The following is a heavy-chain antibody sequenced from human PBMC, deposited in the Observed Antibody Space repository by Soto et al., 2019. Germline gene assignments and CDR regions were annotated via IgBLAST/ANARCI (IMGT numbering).Heavy chain of an antibody. CDR3: ARWDGYGDE. J-gene: IGHJ4*02. CDR1: GFTFSTYS. Sequence: EVQLLESGGGLVQPGGSLRLSCAASGFTFSTYSMAWVRQAPGKGLAWVSGLSGGGANTFYADSVKGRFTISVDNSNNTVYLQMNSLRVEDTAVYYCARWDGYGDEWGQGTLVTVS. D-gene: IGHD5-12*01. V-gene: IGHV3-23*01. CDR2: LSGGGANT.